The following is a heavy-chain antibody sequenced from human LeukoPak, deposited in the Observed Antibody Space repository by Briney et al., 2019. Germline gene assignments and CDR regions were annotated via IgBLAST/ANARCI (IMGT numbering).Heavy chain of an antibody. CDR1: GYTFTGYY. CDR2: INPNSGGT. V-gene: IGHV1-2*02. Sequence: GASVKVSCKASGYTFTGYYMHWVRQAPGQGLEWMGWINPNSGGTNYAQKFQGRVTMTRDTSISTAYMELSRLRSDGTAVYYCARPDCSSTSCYDWFDPWGQGTLVTVSS. J-gene: IGHJ5*02. D-gene: IGHD2-2*01. CDR3: ARPDCSSTSCYDWFDP.